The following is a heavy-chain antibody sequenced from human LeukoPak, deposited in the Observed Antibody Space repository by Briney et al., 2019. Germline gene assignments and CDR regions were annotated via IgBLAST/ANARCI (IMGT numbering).Heavy chain of an antibody. CDR3: ARSRRISSTSPLGDDGSDF. CDR2: SRNKANSYNT. D-gene: IGHD1-7*01. CDR1: GFTFSDHY. Sequence: GGSLRLSCAASGFTFSDHYMDWVRQAPGKGLEWVGRSRNKANSYNTYYAASVKGRFTISREESQNSLYLQMNRLKTEDTAVYYCARSRRISSTSPLGDDGSDFWGQGTMVTVSS. J-gene: IGHJ3*01. V-gene: IGHV3-72*01.